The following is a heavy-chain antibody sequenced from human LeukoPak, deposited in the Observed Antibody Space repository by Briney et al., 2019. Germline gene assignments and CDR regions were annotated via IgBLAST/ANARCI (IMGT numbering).Heavy chain of an antibody. CDR3: ARAYDWSYSYYMDV. J-gene: IGHJ6*03. V-gene: IGHV3-48*04. D-gene: IGHD3-16*01. CDR2: ISSGGTTI. CDR1: GFTFTSYT. Sequence: GGSLRLSCAASGFTFTSYTMNWVRQAPGKGLEWVSYISSGGTTIYYADAVKGRFTISRGNAKKSLWLQMNSLRAEDTAVYYCARAYDWSYSYYMDVWGKGITVTVSS.